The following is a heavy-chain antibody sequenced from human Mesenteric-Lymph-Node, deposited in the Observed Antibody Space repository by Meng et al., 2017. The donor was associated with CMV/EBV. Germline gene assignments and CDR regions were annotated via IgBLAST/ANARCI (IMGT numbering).Heavy chain of an antibody. CDR3: ARSSLVVPAGGFDY. J-gene: IGHJ4*02. CDR2: ISGTGFST. CDR1: GFTFSNYA. V-gene: IGHV3-23*01. Sequence: GESLKISCAASGFTFSNYAMSWVRQAPGKGLEWVSSISGTGFSTYYADSVKGRFTLSRDNSENTLYLQINSLRAEDTALYYCARSSLVVPAGGFDYWGQGTLVTVSS. D-gene: IGHD2-2*01.